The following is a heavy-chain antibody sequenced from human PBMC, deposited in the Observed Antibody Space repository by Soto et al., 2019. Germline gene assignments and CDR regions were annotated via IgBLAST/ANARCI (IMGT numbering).Heavy chain of an antibody. V-gene: IGHV3-23*01. D-gene: IGHD3-16*01. CDR1: GFSFSSYA. Sequence: EVQLLESGGGLVQPGGSLRLSCEASGFSFSSYAMIWARQAPGEGLEWVSVISGSGGAAYYADSVKGRFTISRDNSKNTLYLQMNSLRAEDTAIYYCANMMTYSNCFDIWGQGTMVTVSS. CDR3: ANMMTYSNCFDI. CDR2: ISGSGGAA. J-gene: IGHJ3*02.